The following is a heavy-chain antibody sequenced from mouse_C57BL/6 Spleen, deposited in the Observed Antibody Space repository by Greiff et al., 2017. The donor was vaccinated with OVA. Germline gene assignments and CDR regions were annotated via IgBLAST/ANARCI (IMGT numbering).Heavy chain of an antibody. CDR2: IYPGGGYT. CDR3: ARIYYDSFYYAMDY. D-gene: IGHD2-4*01. CDR1: GYTFTNYW. J-gene: IGHJ4*01. Sequence: QVQLQQSGAELVRPGTLVKMSCKASGYTFTNYWIGWAKQRPGHGLEWIGDIYPGGGYTNYNEKFKGKATLTADKSSSTAYMQFSSLTSEDSAIYYCARIYYDSFYYAMDYWGQGTSVTVSS. V-gene: IGHV1-63*01.